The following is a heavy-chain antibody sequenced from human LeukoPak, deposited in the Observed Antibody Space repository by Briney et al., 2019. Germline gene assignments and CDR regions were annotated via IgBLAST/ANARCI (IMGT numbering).Heavy chain of an antibody. J-gene: IGHJ6*02. CDR2: IIPIFGTA. CDR3: ARVPPRFCSSTSCYTSYYYYGMDV. V-gene: IGHV1-69*13. D-gene: IGHD2-2*02. Sequence: SVKVSCKASGGTFSSYAISWVRQAPGQGLEWMGGIIPIFGTANYAQKFQGRVTITADESTSTAYMELSSLRSEDTAVYYCARVPPRFCSSTSCYTSYYYYGMDVWGQGTTVTVSS. CDR1: GGTFSSYA.